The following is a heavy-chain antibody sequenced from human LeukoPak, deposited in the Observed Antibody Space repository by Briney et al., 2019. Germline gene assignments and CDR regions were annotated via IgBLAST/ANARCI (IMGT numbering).Heavy chain of an antibody. CDR3: ARFPLWGGHDY. V-gene: IGHV4-30-4*07. J-gene: IGHJ4*02. CDR1: GGSISSGGYS. D-gene: IGHD3-10*01. Sequence: SETLSLTCAVSGGSISSGGYSWSWIRQPPGKGLEWIGYISYSGNTYYNPSLKSRLTISVDTSKNQFSLKLSSMTAADPAVYYCARFPLWGGHDYGGQGTLVTVSA. CDR2: ISYSGNT.